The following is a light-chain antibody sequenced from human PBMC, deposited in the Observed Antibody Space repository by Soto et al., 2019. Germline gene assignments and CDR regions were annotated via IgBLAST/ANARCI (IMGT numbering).Light chain of an antibody. V-gene: IGKV1-5*03. CDR1: QSISSW. CDR3: QQYNSYSLT. Sequence: DIQMTQSPSTLSASVGDRVTITCRASQSISSWLAWYQQKPGNAPKLLIYKASSLESGVPSRFSGSGSGTEYTLTISSLQPDDFATYYCQQYNSYSLTFGGGTKVEIK. J-gene: IGKJ4*01. CDR2: KAS.